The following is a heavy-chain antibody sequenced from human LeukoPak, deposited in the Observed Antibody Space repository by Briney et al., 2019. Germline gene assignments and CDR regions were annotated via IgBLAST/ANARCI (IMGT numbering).Heavy chain of an antibody. CDR1: GFTFSNAW. V-gene: IGHV3-23*01. D-gene: IGHD2-15*01. CDR2: VSGSGGRT. Sequence: GGSLRLSCAASGFTFSNAWMSWVRQAPGKGLEWVSAVSGSGGRTYYADSVKGRFTISRDNSKNTLYLQTNSLRAEDTAVYYCAKGQLLLSEFDYWGQGTLVTVSS. J-gene: IGHJ4*02. CDR3: AKGQLLLSEFDY.